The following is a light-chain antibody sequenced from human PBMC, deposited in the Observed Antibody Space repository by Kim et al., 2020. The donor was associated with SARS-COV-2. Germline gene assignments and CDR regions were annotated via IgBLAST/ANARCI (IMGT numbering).Light chain of an antibody. CDR3: AAWDASLNVWV. CDR1: NSNIGSNT. V-gene: IGLV1-44*01. CDR2: TDN. Sequence: ELTQPPSASGTPGQRVIISCSGSNSNIGSNTVNWYQHLPGTAPKLLIYTDNQRPAAVPDRFSGSNSGTSASLAISGLQSEDEADYYCAAWDASLNVWVFGGGTQLTVL. J-gene: IGLJ3*02.